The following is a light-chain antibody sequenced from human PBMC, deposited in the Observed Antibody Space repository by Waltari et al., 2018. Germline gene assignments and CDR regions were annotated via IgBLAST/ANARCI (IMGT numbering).Light chain of an antibody. CDR2: GAS. J-gene: IGKJ2*01. V-gene: IGKV3-20*01. Sequence: EIVLTQSPGTLSSSPGEIATLSCRASQSVSSTYLGWYQQKPGQAPRLLIYGASNRATGIPDRFSGSGSGTDFTLTISRLAPEDFAVYYCQQSGSSPYTFGQGTKLGIK. CDR1: QSVSSTY. CDR3: QQSGSSPYT.